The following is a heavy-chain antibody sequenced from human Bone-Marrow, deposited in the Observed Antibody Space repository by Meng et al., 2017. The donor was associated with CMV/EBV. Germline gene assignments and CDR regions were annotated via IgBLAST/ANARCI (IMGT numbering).Heavy chain of an antibody. Sequence: SQTLSLTCAISGDSVSSNSAAWNWIRQSPSRGLEWLGRTYYRSKWYNDYAVSVKSRITINPDTSKNQFSLQLNSVTPEDTAVYYCARGGVRDDFWSGYYSLRGGMDVWGQGTTVTVSS. CDR3: ARGGVRDDFWSGYYSLRGGMDV. J-gene: IGHJ6*02. CDR1: GDSVSSNSAA. V-gene: IGHV6-1*01. D-gene: IGHD3-3*01. CDR2: TYYRSKWYN.